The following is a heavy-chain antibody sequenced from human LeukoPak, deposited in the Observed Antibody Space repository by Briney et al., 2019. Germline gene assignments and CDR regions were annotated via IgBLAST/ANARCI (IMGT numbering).Heavy chain of an antibody. CDR3: ARDLTIFGVVLD. D-gene: IGHD3-3*01. Sequence: PSQTLSLTCTVSGGSISSGSYYWSWIRQPAGKGLEWIGRIYTSGSTNYNPSLKSRVTISVDTSKNQFSLKLSSVTAADTAVYYCARDLTIFGVVLDWGQGTLVTVSS. CDR1: GGSISSGSYY. CDR2: IYTSGST. J-gene: IGHJ4*02. V-gene: IGHV4-61*02.